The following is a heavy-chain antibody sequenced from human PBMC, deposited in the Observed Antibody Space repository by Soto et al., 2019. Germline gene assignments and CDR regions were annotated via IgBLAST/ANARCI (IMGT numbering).Heavy chain of an antibody. CDR2: IYYSGST. D-gene: IGHD3-16*02. CDR1: GGSISSSSYY. CDR3: ARPRVGGVIGSFDY. Sequence: QLQLQESGPGLVKPSETLSLTCTVSGGSISSSSYYWGWIRQPPGKGLEWIGSIYYSGSTYYNPSLKSRVTISVDTSKNQFSLKLSSVTAADTAVYYCARPRVGGVIGSFDYWGQGTLVTVSS. V-gene: IGHV4-39*01. J-gene: IGHJ4*02.